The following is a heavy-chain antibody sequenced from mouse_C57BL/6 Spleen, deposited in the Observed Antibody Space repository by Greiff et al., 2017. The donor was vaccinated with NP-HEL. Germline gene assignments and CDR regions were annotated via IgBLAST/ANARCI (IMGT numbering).Heavy chain of an antibody. V-gene: IGHV1-50*01. CDR1: GYTFTSYW. CDR3: RHYGSSYGYFDV. CDR2: IDPSDSYT. D-gene: IGHD1-1*01. Sequence: VQLQQPGAELVKPGASVKLSCKASGYTFTSYWMQWVKQRPGQGLEWIGEIDPSDSYTNYNQKFKGKATLTVDTSSSTAYMQLSSLTSEDSAVYYCRHYGSSYGYFDVWGTGTTVTVSS. J-gene: IGHJ1*03.